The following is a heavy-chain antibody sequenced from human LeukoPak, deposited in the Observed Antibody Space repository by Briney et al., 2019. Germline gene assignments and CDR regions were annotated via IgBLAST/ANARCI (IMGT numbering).Heavy chain of an antibody. D-gene: IGHD1-26*01. CDR1: GGSFSGYY. V-gene: IGHV4-34*01. J-gene: IGHJ3*02. CDR2: INHSGST. Sequence: SETLSLTCAVYGGSFSGYYWSWIRQPPGKGLEWIGEINHSGSTNYNPSLKSRVTISVDASKNQFSLKLSSVTAADTAVYYCARRPLGATTGSVAFDIWGQGTMVTVSS. CDR3: ARRPLGATTGSVAFDI.